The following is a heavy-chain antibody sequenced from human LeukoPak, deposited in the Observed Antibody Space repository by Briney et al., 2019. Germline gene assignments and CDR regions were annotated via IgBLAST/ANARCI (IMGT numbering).Heavy chain of an antibody. J-gene: IGHJ5*02. V-gene: IGHV4-4*02. CDR3: ARGLNYDLSP. CDR1: GGSISSPNW. Sequence: SETLSLTCTVSGGSISSPNWWTWVRQPPGKGLEWIGEIYYGGSTNYNPSLKSRVTISVDTSNNEFSLELSSVTAADTAVYYCARGLNYDLSPWGHGALVTVSS. CDR2: IYYGGST. D-gene: IGHD3-3*01.